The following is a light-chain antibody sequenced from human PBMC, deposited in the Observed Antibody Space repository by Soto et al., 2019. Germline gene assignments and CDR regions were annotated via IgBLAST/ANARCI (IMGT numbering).Light chain of an antibody. J-gene: IGKJ4*01. CDR2: HAS. Sequence: EIVMTQSPATLSVSPGERATLSCRASQSVNNNLAWYQQKPGQVPRLLIYHASTGATGIPARFSGSESGTALTLTISSGQSEDFAVYYCQQYNDWPLTFGGGTKVEIK. CDR1: QSVNNN. CDR3: QQYNDWPLT. V-gene: IGKV3-15*01.